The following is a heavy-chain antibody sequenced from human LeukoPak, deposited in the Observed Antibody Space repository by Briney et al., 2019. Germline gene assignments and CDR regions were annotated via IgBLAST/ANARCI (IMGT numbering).Heavy chain of an antibody. CDR3: ARGVWTGRIDY. Sequence: GSLRLSCAASGFSFDDYGLSWVRQAPGKGLEWIGYIYYSGSTNYNPSLKSRVTISVDTSKNQFSLKLSSVTAADTAVYYCARGVWTGRIDYWGQGTLVTVSS. J-gene: IGHJ4*02. CDR2: IYYSGST. D-gene: IGHD3/OR15-3a*01. V-gene: IGHV4-59*12. CDR1: GFSFDDYG.